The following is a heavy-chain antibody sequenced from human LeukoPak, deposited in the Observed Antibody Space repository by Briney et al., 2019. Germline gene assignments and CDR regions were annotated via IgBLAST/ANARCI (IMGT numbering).Heavy chain of an antibody. V-gene: IGHV3-7*01. CDR1: GLTFSTYW. CDR2: IKQDGSEK. Sequence: GGSLRLSCAASGLTFSTYWMNWVRQAPGRGLEWVANIKQDGSEKYYVDSVKGRFTISRDNAKKLVYLQMNSLRAEDTAIYYCARNARGPGDFWGQGTVVTVSS. D-gene: IGHD2-2*01. J-gene: IGHJ4*02. CDR3: ARNARGPGDF.